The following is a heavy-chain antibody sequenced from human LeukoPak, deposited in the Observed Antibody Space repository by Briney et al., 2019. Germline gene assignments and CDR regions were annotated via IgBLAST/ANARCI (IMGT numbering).Heavy chain of an antibody. V-gene: IGHV4-59*01. CDR3: ARAGYDFWSGWDYFDY. CDR1: GGSISNYY. CDR2: IYNSGST. Sequence: PSETLSLTCIVSGGSISNYYWSWIRQPPGKGLEWIGYIYNSGSTNYDPSLKSRVTISVDTSKNQFSLKLSSVTAADTAVYYCARAGYDFWSGWDYFDYWGQGTLVTVSS. J-gene: IGHJ4*02. D-gene: IGHD3-3*01.